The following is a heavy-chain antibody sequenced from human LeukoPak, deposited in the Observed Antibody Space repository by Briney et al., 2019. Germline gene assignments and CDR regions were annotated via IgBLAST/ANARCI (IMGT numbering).Heavy chain of an antibody. CDR2: INPNTGST. Sequence: ASVKVSCKASGYTFTGYYMNWVRQAPGQGLEWLGRINPNTGSTNFAQSFRGRVTMTRDTSITTAYMELSRLRSDDTAVYYCARVGDGLNDAFDIWGQGTMVTVSS. J-gene: IGHJ3*02. V-gene: IGHV1-2*06. D-gene: IGHD5-24*01. CDR1: GYTFTGYY. CDR3: ARVGDGLNDAFDI.